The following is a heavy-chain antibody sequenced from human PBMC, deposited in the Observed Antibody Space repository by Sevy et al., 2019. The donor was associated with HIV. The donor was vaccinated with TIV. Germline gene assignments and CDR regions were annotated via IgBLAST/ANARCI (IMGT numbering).Heavy chain of an antibody. CDR2: IYWDDDK. CDR3: AHEPMNAEYFQH. Sequence: SDPTLVKPTQTLTLTCTFSGFSLSTSGVGVGWIRQPPGKALEWLALIYWDDDKRYSPSLKSRLTITKDTSKNQVVLTMTNMDPVDTATYYCAHEPMNAEYFQHWGQGTLVTVSS. CDR1: GFSLSTSGVG. J-gene: IGHJ1*01. V-gene: IGHV2-5*02.